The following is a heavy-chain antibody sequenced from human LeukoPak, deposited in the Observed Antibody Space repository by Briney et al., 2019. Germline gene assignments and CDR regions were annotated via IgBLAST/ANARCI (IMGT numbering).Heavy chain of an antibody. Sequence: GGSLRLSCAASGFTFSSYGMSWVRQAPGKGLEWVSAISGSGGSTYYADSVKGRFTISRDNSKNTLYLQMNSLRAEDTAVYYCAREGLLWFGESTYYMDVWGKGTTVTISS. D-gene: IGHD3-10*01. CDR3: AREGLLWFGESTYYMDV. J-gene: IGHJ6*03. CDR1: GFTFSSYG. V-gene: IGHV3-23*01. CDR2: ISGSGGST.